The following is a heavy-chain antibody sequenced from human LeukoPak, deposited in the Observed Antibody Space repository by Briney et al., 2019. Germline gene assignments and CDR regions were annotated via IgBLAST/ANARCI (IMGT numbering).Heavy chain of an antibody. J-gene: IGHJ4*02. CDR1: GGSISSSSYY. D-gene: IGHD6-6*01. CDR2: IYYSGST. Sequence: SETLSLTCTVSGGSISSSSYYWGWIRQPPGKGLEWIGSIYYSGSTYYNPPLKSRVTISVDTSKNQFSLKLSSVTAADTAVYYCADMGKQLGAPDYWGQGTLVTVSS. V-gene: IGHV4-39*01. CDR3: ADMGKQLGAPDY.